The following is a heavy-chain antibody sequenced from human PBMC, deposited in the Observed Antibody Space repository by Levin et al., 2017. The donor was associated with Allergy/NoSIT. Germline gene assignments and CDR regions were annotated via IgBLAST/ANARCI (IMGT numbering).Heavy chain of an antibody. CDR3: AKGGDYGDYSGGFYFDD. CDR1: GFTFDDYA. D-gene: IGHD4-17*01. CDR2: ITWNSDSI. V-gene: IGHV3-9*01. J-gene: IGHJ4*02. Sequence: AGGSLRLSCVASGFTFDDYAMHWVRQAPGKGLEWVSGITWNSDSIGYADSVKGRFTISRDNAKNSLYLEMNSLRTEDTALYYCAKGGDYGDYSGGFYFDDWGQGTLVTVSS.